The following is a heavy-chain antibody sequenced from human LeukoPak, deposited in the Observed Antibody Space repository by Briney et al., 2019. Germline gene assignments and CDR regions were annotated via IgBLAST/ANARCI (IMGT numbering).Heavy chain of an antibody. CDR1: GYTFPSYY. CDR3: ARDGIYGDYCGWFDP. J-gene: IGHJ5*02. CDR2: INPSGGST. Sequence: ASVNVSCKASGYTFPSYYMHWVRQAPGRGLEWMGIINPSGGSTSYAQKFQGRVTMTRDTSTSTVYTELSSLRSEDTAVYYCARDGIYGDYCGWFDPWGQGAMVTVSS. D-gene: IGHD4-17*01. V-gene: IGHV1-46*01.